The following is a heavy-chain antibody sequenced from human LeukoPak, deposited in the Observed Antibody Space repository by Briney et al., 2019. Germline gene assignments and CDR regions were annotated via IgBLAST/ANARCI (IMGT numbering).Heavy chain of an antibody. CDR3: ARDGDGTYDILTGYYFDY. J-gene: IGHJ4*02. V-gene: IGHV1-3*01. CDR2: INAGNGNT. D-gene: IGHD3-9*01. Sequence: ASVKVSCKASGYTFTNYVMHWVRQAPGQRLEWMGWINAGNGNTKSSQKFQGRVTITRDTSASTAYMELSSLRSEDTAVYYCARDGDGTYDILTGYYFDYWGQGTLVTVSS. CDR1: GYTFTNYV.